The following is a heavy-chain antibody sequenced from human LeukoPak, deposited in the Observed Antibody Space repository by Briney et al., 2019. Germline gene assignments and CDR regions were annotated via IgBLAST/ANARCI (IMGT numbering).Heavy chain of an antibody. CDR3: ARYPSDQYYFDY. Sequence: GGSLRLSCAASGFTVSSNYMSWVRQAPGKGLECVSVIYSGGSTYYADSVKGRFTISRDNSKNTLYLQMNSLRAEDTALYYCARYPSDQYYFDYWGQGTLVTVSS. V-gene: IGHV3-53*01. CDR2: IYSGGST. CDR1: GFTVSSNY. J-gene: IGHJ4*02.